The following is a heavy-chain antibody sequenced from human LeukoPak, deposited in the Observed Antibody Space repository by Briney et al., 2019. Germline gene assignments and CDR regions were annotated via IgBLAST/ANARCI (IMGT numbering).Heavy chain of an antibody. CDR3: AGESYHRGGYCTNGVCYQNYYYYGMDV. V-gene: IGHV3-7*01. Sequence: GGSLRLSCAASGFTFSSYWMSWVRQAPGKGLEWVANIKQDGSEKYYVDSVKGRFTISRDNAKNSLYLQMNSLRAEDTAVYYCAGESYHRGGYCTNGVCYQNYYYYGMDVWGQGTTVTVSS. CDR1: GFTFSSYW. CDR2: IKQDGSEK. D-gene: IGHD2-8*01. J-gene: IGHJ6*02.